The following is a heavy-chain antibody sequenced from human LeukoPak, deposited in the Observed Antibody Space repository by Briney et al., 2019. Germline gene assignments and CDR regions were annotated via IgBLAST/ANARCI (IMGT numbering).Heavy chain of an antibody. V-gene: IGHV3-66*01. J-gene: IGHJ4*02. CDR3: ARGPSQLGMR. D-gene: IGHD1-1*01. CDR1: GFTVSSNY. CDR2: IYSGGST. Sequence: GGSLRLSCAASGFTVSSNYMSWVRQAPGKGLEWVSVIYSGGSTYYADSVKGRFTISRDNSNDTLYLHMSSLRPEDTAVYYCARGPSQLGMRWGQGTLVTVSS.